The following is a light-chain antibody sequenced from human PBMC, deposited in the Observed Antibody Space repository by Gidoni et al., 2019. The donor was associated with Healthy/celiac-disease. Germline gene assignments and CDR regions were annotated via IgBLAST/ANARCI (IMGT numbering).Light chain of an antibody. V-gene: IGKV1-27*01. CDR2: AAS. J-gene: IGKJ4*01. Sequence: DIQMTQSPPSLSASVGDRVTITCRASQRISNSLAWYQQKPGKVPKLLIYAASTLQSGVPSRFSGSGSGTDFTLTISSLQPEDVATYYCQKYNSAPLTFXGXTKVEIK. CDR1: QRISNS. CDR3: QKYNSAPLT.